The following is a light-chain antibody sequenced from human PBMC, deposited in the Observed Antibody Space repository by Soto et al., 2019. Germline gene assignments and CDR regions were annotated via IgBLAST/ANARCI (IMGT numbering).Light chain of an antibody. Sequence: EVVLTQSPATLSLSPGARATLSCRASQSVSSHFAWYQQKPGQAPRLLIYDTSNRATGTPARFSGSGSGTAFTLTISSLEPEDFAVYYCQQRSNWPMYTFGQGTRLEIK. CDR1: QSVSSH. CDR2: DTS. CDR3: QQRSNWPMYT. V-gene: IGKV3-11*01. J-gene: IGKJ2*01.